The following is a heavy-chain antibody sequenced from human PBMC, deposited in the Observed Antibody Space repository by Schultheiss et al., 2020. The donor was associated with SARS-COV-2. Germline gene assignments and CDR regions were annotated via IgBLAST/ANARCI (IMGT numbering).Heavy chain of an antibody. Sequence: GGSLRLSCTASGFTFGDYAMSWVRQAPGKGLEWVAVISYDGSNKYYADSVKGRFTISRENAKNTLYLQMNSLRAEDTAVYYCARGPDTSGWYYDYWGQGTLVTVSS. CDR2: ISYDGSNK. J-gene: IGHJ4*02. D-gene: IGHD6-19*01. V-gene: IGHV3-30*04. CDR1: GFTFGDYA. CDR3: ARGPDTSGWYYDY.